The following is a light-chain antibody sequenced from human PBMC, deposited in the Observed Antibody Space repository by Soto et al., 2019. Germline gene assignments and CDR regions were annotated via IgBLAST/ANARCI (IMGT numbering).Light chain of an antibody. CDR2: NTN. CDR3: VLYMSSRTWV. J-gene: IGLJ3*02. Sequence: QTVVTQEPSFSVSPGRTVTLTCGLSSGSVSTSYYPSWYQQTPGQAPRTLIYNTNTRSSGVPDRFSGSILGNKAALTITGAQADDESDYYCVLYMSSRTWVFGGGTKLTVL. CDR1: SGSVSTSYY. V-gene: IGLV8-61*01.